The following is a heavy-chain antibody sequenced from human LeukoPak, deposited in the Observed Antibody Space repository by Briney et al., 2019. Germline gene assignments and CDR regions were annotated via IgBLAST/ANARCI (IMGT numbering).Heavy chain of an antibody. J-gene: IGHJ4*02. CDR1: GYTFTNFY. CDR2: INPSGANT. V-gene: IGHV1-46*01. Sequence: ASVKVSCKTSGYTFTNFYMHWVRQAPGQGLEWMGIINPSGANTGYAQKFQGRVTMTRDTSTSTVYMELSSLRSEDTAVYYCARGGVNWPYYFDYWGQGTLVTVSS. CDR3: ARGGVNWPYYFDY. D-gene: IGHD3-3*01.